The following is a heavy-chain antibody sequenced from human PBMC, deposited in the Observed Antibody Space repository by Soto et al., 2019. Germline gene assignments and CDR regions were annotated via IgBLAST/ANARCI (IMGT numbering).Heavy chain of an antibody. D-gene: IGHD2-2*01. CDR1: GFTVSSNY. CDR2: IYSGGST. J-gene: IGHJ6*02. CDR3: ARDHCSSTSCYEYYYGMDV. V-gene: IGHV3-66*01. Sequence: GGSLRLSCAALGFTVSSNYVSWVRQAPGKGLEWVSVIYSGGSTYYADSVKGRFTISRDNSKNTLYLQMNSLRAEDTAVYYCARDHCSSTSCYEYYYGMDVWGQGTTVTVSS.